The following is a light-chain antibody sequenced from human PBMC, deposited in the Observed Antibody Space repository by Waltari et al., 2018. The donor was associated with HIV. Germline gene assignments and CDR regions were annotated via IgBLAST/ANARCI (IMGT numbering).Light chain of an antibody. V-gene: IGLV3-10*01. CDR1: ALHKRY. Sequence: SYELTQPPSVSVSPGQTARITCSGDALHKRYTYWYQQKSGQAPVLVIHEDNKRPSGIPERFSGSSSGTMATLTINGAQVGDEADYYCYSTDSSDNYGVFGGGTKLTVL. J-gene: IGLJ3*02. CDR3: YSTDSSDNYGV. CDR2: EDN.